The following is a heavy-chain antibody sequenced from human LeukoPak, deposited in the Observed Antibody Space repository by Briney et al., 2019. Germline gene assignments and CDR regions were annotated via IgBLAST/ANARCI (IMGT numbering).Heavy chain of an antibody. CDR2: IYWDDDR. CDR3: AHRKNYYDSSVFDN. CDR1: GFSLNTRGVG. D-gene: IGHD3-22*01. J-gene: IGHJ4*02. Sequence: SGPTLVNPTQTRTLTCTFSGFSLNTRGVGVGWIRQPPGRALEWLALIYWDDDRRYSPSLKSRLPVTKDTSRNQVVLTMTDMDPVDTATYFCAHRKNYYDSSVFDNWGQGTLVTVSS. V-gene: IGHV2-5*02.